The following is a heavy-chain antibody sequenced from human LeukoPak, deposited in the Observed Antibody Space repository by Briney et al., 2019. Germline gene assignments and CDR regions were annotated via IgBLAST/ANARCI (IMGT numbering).Heavy chain of an antibody. CDR3: ASGWNNYCSGGSCYTTNDAFDI. V-gene: IGHV4-38-2*02. J-gene: IGHJ3*02. CDR2: IYHSGST. Sequence: SETLSLTCTVSGYSISSGYHWGWIRQPPGKGLEWIGSIYHSGSTNYNPSLKSRVTISVDTSKNQFSLKLSSVTAADTAVYYCASGWNNYCSGGSCYTTNDAFDIWGQGTMVTVSS. CDR1: GYSISSGYH. D-gene: IGHD2-15*01.